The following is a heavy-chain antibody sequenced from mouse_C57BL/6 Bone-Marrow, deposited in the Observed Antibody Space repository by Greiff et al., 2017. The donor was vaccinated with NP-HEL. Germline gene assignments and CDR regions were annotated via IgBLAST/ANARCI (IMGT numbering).Heavy chain of an antibody. CDR1: GFTFSDSY. V-gene: IGHV5-12*01. CDR2: ISNGGGST. CDR3: ARHGDYYGSSYFDY. J-gene: IGHJ2*01. Sequence: EVQLMESGGGLVQPGGSLKLSCAASGFTFSDSYMYWVRQTPEKRLEWVAYISNGGGSTYYPDTVKGRFTISRDNAKNTLYLQMSRLKSEDTAMYYCARHGDYYGSSYFDYWGQGTTLTVSS. D-gene: IGHD1-1*01.